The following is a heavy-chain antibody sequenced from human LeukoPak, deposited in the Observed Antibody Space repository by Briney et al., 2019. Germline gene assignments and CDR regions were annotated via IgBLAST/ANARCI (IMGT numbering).Heavy chain of an antibody. V-gene: IGHV4-59*08. J-gene: IGHJ5*02. CDR3: ARGMYYDILTGLPNWFDP. CDR1: GGSISSYY. Sequence: SETLSLTCTVSGGSISSYYWSWIRQPPGRGVERIVYIYYSGSTNYNPSLKSRVTISVDTSKNQFSLKLTSVTAADTAVYYCARGMYYDILTGLPNWFDPWGQGTLVTVSS. D-gene: IGHD3-9*01. CDR2: IYYSGST.